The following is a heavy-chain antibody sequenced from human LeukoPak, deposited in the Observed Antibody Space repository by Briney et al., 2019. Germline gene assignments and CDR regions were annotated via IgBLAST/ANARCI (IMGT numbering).Heavy chain of an antibody. D-gene: IGHD3-10*01. CDR1: GGSISSYY. Sequence: KPSATLSLTCTVSGGSISSYYWSWIRQPPGKGLEWIGYIYYSGSTNYNPSLKSRVTISVDTSKNQFSLKLSSVTAADTAVYYCARVGQLLWFGELSLAFDIWGQGTMATVSS. CDR3: ARVGQLLWFGELSLAFDI. V-gene: IGHV4-59*01. J-gene: IGHJ3*02. CDR2: IYYSGST.